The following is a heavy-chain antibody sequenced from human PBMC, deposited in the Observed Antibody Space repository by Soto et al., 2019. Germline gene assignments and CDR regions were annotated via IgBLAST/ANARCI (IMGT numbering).Heavy chain of an antibody. V-gene: IGHV1-69*13. CDR2: IIPIFGTA. J-gene: IGHJ6*02. Sequence: ASVKVSCKASAGTFSSYAISWVRQAPGQGLEWMGGIIPIFGTANYAQKFQGRVTITADESTSTAYMELSSLRSEDTAVYYCARDQYSSSSAGMDVWGQGTTVTVSS. D-gene: IGHD6-6*01. CDR3: ARDQYSSSSAGMDV. CDR1: AGTFSSYA.